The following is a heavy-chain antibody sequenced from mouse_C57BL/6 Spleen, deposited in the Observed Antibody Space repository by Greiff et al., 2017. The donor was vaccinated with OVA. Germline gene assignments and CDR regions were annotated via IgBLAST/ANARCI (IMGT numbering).Heavy chain of an antibody. J-gene: IGHJ1*03. CDR3: TGGIWDGSSHWYFDV. CDR2: IYPGNSDT. Sequence: EVQLQQSGTVLARPGASVKMSCKTSGYTFTSYWMHWVKQRPGQGLEWIGAIYPGNSDTSYNQKFKGKAKLTAVTSASTAYMELSSLTNEDSAVYYCTGGIWDGSSHWYFDVWGTGTTVTVSS. D-gene: IGHD1-1*01. V-gene: IGHV1-5*01. CDR1: GYTFTSYW.